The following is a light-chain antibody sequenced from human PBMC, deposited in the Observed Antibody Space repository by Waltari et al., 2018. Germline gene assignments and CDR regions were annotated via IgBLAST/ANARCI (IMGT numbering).Light chain of an antibody. CDR2: STE. CDR1: SGSVSTNHY. CDR3: SVYMHPGSVL. V-gene: IGLV8-61*01. J-gene: IGLJ2*01. Sequence: QTVVTQEPSFSVPPGGTVTLTCGLSSGSVSTNHYPSWYQQTPGQAPRTVIYSTETRPSGVPDRFSGSIIGNKAALTITGAQADDESDYYCSVYMHPGSVLFGGGTRLTVL.